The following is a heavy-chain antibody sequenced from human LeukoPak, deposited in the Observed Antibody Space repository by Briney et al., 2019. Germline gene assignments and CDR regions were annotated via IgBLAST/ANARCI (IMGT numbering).Heavy chain of an antibody. V-gene: IGHV1-69*05. D-gene: IGHD3-10*01. J-gene: IGHJ6*03. CDR1: GGTFSSYA. CDR3: AREATLDMGRGVIINSHYYYMDV. CDR2: IIPIFGTA. Sequence: GSSVKVSCKASGGTFSSYAISWVRQAPGQGLEWMGGIIPIFGTANYAQKFQGRVTITTDESTGTAYMELSSLRSEDTAVYYCAREATLDMGRGVIINSHYYYMDVWGKGTTVTVSS.